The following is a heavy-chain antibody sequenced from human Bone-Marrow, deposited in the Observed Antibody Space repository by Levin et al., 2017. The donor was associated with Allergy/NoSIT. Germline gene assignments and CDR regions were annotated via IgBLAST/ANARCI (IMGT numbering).Heavy chain of an antibody. D-gene: IGHD3-10*01. CDR2: ITASSTTI. CDR3: TSALRGVNY. CDR1: GFAFSSYN. J-gene: IGHJ4*02. Sequence: SCAASGFAFSSYNMNWVRQTPGKGLEWISYITASSTTIYYADSVKGRFTISRDNAKNSLYLQMDSLRAEDTAVYYCTSALRGVNYWGQGTLVTVSS. V-gene: IGHV3-48*01.